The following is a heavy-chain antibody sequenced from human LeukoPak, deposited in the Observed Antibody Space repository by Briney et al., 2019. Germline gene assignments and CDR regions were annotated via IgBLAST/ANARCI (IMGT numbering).Heavy chain of an antibody. CDR1: GYTFTGYF. CDR3: VRDIPHSLWFGELLIRTRKYYYYGMDV. D-gene: IGHD3-10*01. J-gene: IGHJ6*02. V-gene: IGHV1-46*01. Sequence: ASVKVSCKASGYTFTGYFLHWVRQAPGQGLEWMGIINPSGGSTSYAQKFQGRVTMTRDTSTSTVYMELSSLRSEDTAVYYCVRDIPHSLWFGELLIRTRKYYYYGMDVWGQGTTVTVSS. CDR2: INPSGGST.